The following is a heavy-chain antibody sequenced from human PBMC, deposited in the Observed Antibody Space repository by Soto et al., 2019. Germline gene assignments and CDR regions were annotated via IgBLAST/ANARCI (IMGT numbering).Heavy chain of an antibody. V-gene: IGHV3-23*01. CDR3: ARYSYIPSDAFDI. CDR1: GFTFSNYG. Sequence: PGGSLRLSCAASGFTFSNYGMSWVRQAPGKGLEWVSTISGSGGSTYYADSVKGRFTISRDSSKSTLYLQMNSLRAEDTAVYYCARYSYIPSDAFDIWGQGTMVTVSS. D-gene: IGHD2-15*01. J-gene: IGHJ3*02. CDR2: ISGSGGST.